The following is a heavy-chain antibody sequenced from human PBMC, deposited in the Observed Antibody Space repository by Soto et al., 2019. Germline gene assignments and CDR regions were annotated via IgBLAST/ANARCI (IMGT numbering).Heavy chain of an antibody. Sequence: PSETLSLTCTVSGGSISSSSYYWGWIRQPPGKGLEWIGYIYYSGSTNYNPSLKSRVTISVDTSKNQFSLKLSSVTAADTAVYYCARTGGEDAFDIWGQGTMVTVSS. D-gene: IGHD3-16*01. V-gene: IGHV4-61*05. CDR3: ARTGGEDAFDI. CDR2: IYYSGST. CDR1: GGSISSSSYY. J-gene: IGHJ3*02.